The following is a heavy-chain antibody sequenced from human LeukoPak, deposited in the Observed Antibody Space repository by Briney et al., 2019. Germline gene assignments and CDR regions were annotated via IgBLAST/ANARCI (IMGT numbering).Heavy chain of an antibody. CDR2: LASTGSDT. Sequence: GSLRLSCAASGFTFSSYAMTWVRQAPGKGLECVSTLASTGSDTYYADSVKGRFTISRDTSKNTLYLQMDSLRAEDTAIYYCAKDRGRSVSGTEFDYWGQGTLLTVSS. CDR1: GFTFSSYA. J-gene: IGHJ4*02. V-gene: IGHV3-23*01. D-gene: IGHD6-19*01. CDR3: AKDRGRSVSGTEFDY.